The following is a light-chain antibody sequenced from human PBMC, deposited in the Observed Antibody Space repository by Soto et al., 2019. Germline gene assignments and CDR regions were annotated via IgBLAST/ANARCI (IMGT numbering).Light chain of an antibody. CDR3: QQYNSYSWT. J-gene: IGKJ1*01. CDR2: DAS. CDR1: QSVSSY. Sequence: IVLTQSPATLCLSPGERATLPCRASQSVSSYLAWYQQKPGQAPRFLIYDASNRATGIPARFSGSGAGTEFTLTISSLQPDDFATYYCQQYNSYSWTFGQGTKVDIK. V-gene: IGKV3-11*01.